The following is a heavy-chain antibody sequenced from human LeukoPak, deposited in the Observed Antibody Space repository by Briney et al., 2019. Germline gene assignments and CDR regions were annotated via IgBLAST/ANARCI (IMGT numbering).Heavy chain of an antibody. CDR2: VGIAADT. J-gene: IGHJ4*02. CDR3: VRQKKSHGNFDY. D-gene: IGHD1-26*01. V-gene: IGHV3-13*01. CDR1: GFTFSDHA. Sequence: PGGSLRLSCAASGFTFSDHAMHWVRQAPGKGLEWVSAVGIAADTFYPGSVKGRFTISRENVKNSLYLQMNSLRVEDTAVYYCVRQKKSHGNFDYWGQGTLVTVSS.